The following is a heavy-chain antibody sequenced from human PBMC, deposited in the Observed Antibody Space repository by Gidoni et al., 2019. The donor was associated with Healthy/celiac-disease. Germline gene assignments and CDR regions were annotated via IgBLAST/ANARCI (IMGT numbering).Heavy chain of an antibody. J-gene: IGHJ4*02. Sequence: VQLVESGGGLVTPGRSLRLSCTASGFTFCYYAMSWFRQAPGKGLEWVGFISSKAYGGTTEYAASVKGRFTISRDDSKSIAYLKMNSLKTEDTAVYYCTRGQSSGWYKADYWGQGTLVTVSS. CDR2: ISSKAYGGTT. CDR1: GFTFCYYA. D-gene: IGHD6-19*01. V-gene: IGHV3-49*05. CDR3: TRGQSSGWYKADY.